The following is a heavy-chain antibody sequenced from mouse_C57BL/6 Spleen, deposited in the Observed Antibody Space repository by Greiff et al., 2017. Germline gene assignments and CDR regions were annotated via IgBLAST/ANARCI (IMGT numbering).Heavy chain of an antibody. D-gene: IGHD1-1*01. CDR2: INYDGSST. CDR3: ARDGADYYGSSYGFAY. J-gene: IGHJ3*01. Sequence: DVKLVESEGGLVQPGSSMKLSCTASGFTFSDYYMAWVRQVPEKGLEWVANINYDGSSTYYLDSLKSRFIISRDNAKNILYLQMSSLKSEDTATYYCARDGADYYGSSYGFAYWGQGTLVTVSA. CDR1: GFTFSDYY. V-gene: IGHV5-16*01.